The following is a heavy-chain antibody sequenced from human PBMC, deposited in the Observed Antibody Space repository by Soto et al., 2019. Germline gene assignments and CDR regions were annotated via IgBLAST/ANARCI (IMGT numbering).Heavy chain of an antibody. J-gene: IGHJ6*02. CDR2: IIPIFGTA. CDR1: GGTFSSYA. D-gene: IGHD3-10*01. V-gene: IGHV1-69*13. CDR3: ARGPFLSGGSKDYYYGMDV. Sequence: SVKVSCKASGGTFSSYAISWVRQAPGQGLEWMGGIIPIFGTANYAQKFQGRVTITADESTSTAYMELSSLRSEDTAVYYCARGPFLSGGSKDYYYGMDVWGQGTTVTVSS.